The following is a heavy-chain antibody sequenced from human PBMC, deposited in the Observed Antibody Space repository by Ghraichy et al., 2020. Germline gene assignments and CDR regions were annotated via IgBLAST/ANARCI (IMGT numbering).Heavy chain of an antibody. J-gene: IGHJ5*02. V-gene: IGHV1-69*13. Sequence: SVKVSCKASGGTFSSYAISWVRQAPGQGLEWMGGIIPIFGTANYAQKFQGRVTITADESTSTAYMELSSLRSEDTAVYYCARSIKYYYDSSGYYYVLNWFDPWGQGTLVTVSS. CDR3: ARSIKYYYDSSGYYYVLNWFDP. CDR1: GGTFSSYA. CDR2: IIPIFGTA. D-gene: IGHD3-22*01.